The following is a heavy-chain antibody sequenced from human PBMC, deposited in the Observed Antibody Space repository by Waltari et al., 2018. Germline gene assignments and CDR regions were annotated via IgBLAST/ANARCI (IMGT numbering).Heavy chain of an antibody. CDR3: ARGGAAGTAYFDY. CDR1: GGSFSGYY. J-gene: IGHJ4*02. V-gene: IGHV4-34*01. CDR2: INHSGST. Sequence: QVQLQQWGAGLLKPSETLSLTCAVYGGSFSGYYWSWIRQPPGKGLEWIGEINHSGSTNYNPARKSRVNISVDTAKNQFSLKLSSVTAADTAVYYCARGGAAGTAYFDYWGQGTLVTVSS. D-gene: IGHD6-13*01.